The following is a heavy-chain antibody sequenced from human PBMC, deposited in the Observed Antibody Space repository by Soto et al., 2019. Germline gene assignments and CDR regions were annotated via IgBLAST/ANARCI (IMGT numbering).Heavy chain of an antibody. J-gene: IGHJ6*03. CDR1: GGSISSYY. V-gene: IGHV4-59*01. CDR2: IYYSGST. D-gene: IGHD3-10*01. Sequence: PSETLSLTCTVSGGSISSYYWSWIRQPPGKGLEWIGYIYYSGSTNYNPSLKSRVTISVDTSKNQFSLKLSSVTAADTAVYYCARVGGSGSYWGYYYYMDVWGKGTTVTVSS. CDR3: ARVGGSGSYWGYYYYMDV.